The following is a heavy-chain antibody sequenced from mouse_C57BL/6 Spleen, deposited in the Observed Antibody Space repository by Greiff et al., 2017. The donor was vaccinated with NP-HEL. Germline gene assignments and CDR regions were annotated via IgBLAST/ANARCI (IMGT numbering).Heavy chain of an antibody. CDR1: GFSLTSYG. D-gene: IGHD2-3*01. CDR2: IWRGGST. V-gene: IGHV2-2*01. CDR3: ARDGYSPAPYYFDY. Sequence: QVQLKESGPGLVQPSQSLSITCTVSGFSLTSYGVHWVRQSPGKGLEWLGVIWRGGSTDYNAAFISRLSISKDNSKSKVFFKMNSLQADDTAIYYCARDGYSPAPYYFDYWGQGTTLTVSS. J-gene: IGHJ2*01.